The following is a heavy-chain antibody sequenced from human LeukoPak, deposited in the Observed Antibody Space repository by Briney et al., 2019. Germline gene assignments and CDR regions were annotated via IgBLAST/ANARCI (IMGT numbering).Heavy chain of an antibody. D-gene: IGHD6-6*01. CDR1: GFTFSSYG. CDR3: AKRVPYTSSSVYFDY. V-gene: IGHV3-23*01. Sequence: GGSLRLSCAASGFTFSSYGMNWVRQAPGKGLEWFSAISDSGSDTYYADSVKGRFTISKDNSKNTLYLQMNSLRAEDTAVYYCAKRVPYTSSSVYFDYWGQGTLVTVSS. CDR2: ISDSGSDT. J-gene: IGHJ4*02.